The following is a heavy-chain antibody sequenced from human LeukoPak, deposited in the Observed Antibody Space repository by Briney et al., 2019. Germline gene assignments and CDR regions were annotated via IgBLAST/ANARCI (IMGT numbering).Heavy chain of an antibody. Sequence: PGGSLRLSCEASGFTFSSYWMSWVRQAPGKGLEWVATIKQDGSEKYYVDSVKGRFTFSRDNAKNSLYLQMNSLKAEDTAVYYCARDRGITIFGVLTYWGQGTLVTVSS. CDR2: IKQDGSEK. V-gene: IGHV3-7*01. J-gene: IGHJ4*02. D-gene: IGHD3-3*01. CDR3: ARDRGITIFGVLTY. CDR1: GFTFSSYW.